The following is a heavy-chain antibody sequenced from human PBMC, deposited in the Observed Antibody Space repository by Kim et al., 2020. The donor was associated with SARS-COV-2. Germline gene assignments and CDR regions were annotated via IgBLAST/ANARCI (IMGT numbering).Heavy chain of an antibody. CDR3: AKDRYYGSGSSPPTPLRP. J-gene: IGHJ5*02. CDR2: IWYDGSNK. Sequence: GGSLRLSCAASGFTFSSYGMHWVRQAPGKGLEWVAVIWYDGSNKYYADSVKGRFTISRDNSKNTLYLQMNSLRAEDTAVYYCAKDRYYGSGSSPPTPLRPWGQGTLVTVSS. V-gene: IGHV3-33*06. D-gene: IGHD3-10*01. CDR1: GFTFSSYG.